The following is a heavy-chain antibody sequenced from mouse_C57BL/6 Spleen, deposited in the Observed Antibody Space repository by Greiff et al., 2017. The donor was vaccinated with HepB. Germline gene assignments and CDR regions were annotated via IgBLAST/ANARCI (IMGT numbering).Heavy chain of an antibody. CDR2: IHPSDSDT. V-gene: IGHV1-74*01. J-gene: IGHJ4*01. Sequence: QVQLQQPGAELVKPGASVKVSCKASGYTFTSYWMHWVKQRPGQGLEWIGRIHPSDSDTNYNQKFKGKATLTVDKSSSTAYMQLSSPTSEDSAVYYCAIPWDYGSSYGYYAMDYWGQGTSVTVSS. CDR1: GYTFTSYW. CDR3: AIPWDYGSSYGYYAMDY. D-gene: IGHD1-1*01.